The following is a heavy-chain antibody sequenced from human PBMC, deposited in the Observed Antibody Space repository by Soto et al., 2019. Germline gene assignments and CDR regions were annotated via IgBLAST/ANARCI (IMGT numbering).Heavy chain of an antibody. Sequence: ASVKVSCKASGYTFTSYAMHWVRQAPGQRLEWMGWINAGNGNTKYSQKFQGRVTITRDTSASTAYMELVSLRSEATAVYYCARFFSNAQPGYSSGRDAFDIWGQGTMVTVSS. CDR1: GYTFTSYA. D-gene: IGHD6-19*01. V-gene: IGHV1-3*01. CDR2: INAGNGNT. CDR3: ARFFSNAQPGYSSGRDAFDI. J-gene: IGHJ3*02.